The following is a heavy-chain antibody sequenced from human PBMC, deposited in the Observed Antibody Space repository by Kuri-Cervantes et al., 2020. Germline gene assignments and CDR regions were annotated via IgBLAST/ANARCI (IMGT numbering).Heavy chain of an antibody. D-gene: IGHD2-8*01. CDR3: AGEVYAPGPFDI. CDR2: IYYSGST. V-gene: IGHV4-39*07. Sequence: ESLKISCTVSGGSISSSSYYWGWIRQPPGKGLEWIGSIYYSGSTYYNPSLKSRVTISVDTSKNQFSLKLSSVTAEDTAVYYCAGEVYAPGPFDIWGQGTVVTVSS. J-gene: IGHJ3*02. CDR1: GGSISSSSYY.